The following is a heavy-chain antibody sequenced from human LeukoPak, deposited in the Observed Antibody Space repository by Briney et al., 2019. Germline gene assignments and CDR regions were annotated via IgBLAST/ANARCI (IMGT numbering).Heavy chain of an antibody. CDR3: ARGHKLLWFGECCDFDY. V-gene: IGHV1-18*04. CDR2: ISAYNGNT. D-gene: IGHD3-10*01. Sequence: ASVKVSCKASGYTFTSYGISWVRQAPGQGLEWMGWISAYNGNTNYAQKLQGRVTMTTDTSTSTAYMELRSLRSDDTAVYYCARGHKLLWFGECCDFDYWGQGTLVTVSS. J-gene: IGHJ4*02. CDR1: GYTFTSYG.